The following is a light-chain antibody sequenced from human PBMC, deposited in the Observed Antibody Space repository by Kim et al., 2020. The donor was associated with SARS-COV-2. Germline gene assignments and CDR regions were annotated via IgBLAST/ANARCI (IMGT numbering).Light chain of an antibody. J-gene: IGKJ1*01. V-gene: IGKV1-39*01. Sequence: ASVGDRVSITCRASQTISTYLNWYQQKPGKAPNLRIYGASSLQSGVPSRFSGSGSETDFTLTISSLQPDDFATYYCQQSYSIPPSFGQGTKVDIK. CDR1: QTISTY. CDR2: GAS. CDR3: QQSYSIPPS.